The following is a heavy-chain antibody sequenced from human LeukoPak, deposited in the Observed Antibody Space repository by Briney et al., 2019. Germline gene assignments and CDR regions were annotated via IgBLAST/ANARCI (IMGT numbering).Heavy chain of an antibody. D-gene: IGHD6-13*01. CDR1: GFTFSTYW. Sequence: QAGGSLRLSCAASGFTFSTYWMSWVRQAPGKGLEWVANIKQDGSEKYYVDSVKGRFTISRDNAKNSLYLQMNSLRAEDTAMYYWARDSAGNDYWGQGTLVTVSS. CDR2: IKQDGSEK. V-gene: IGHV3-7*01. CDR3: ARDSAGNDY. J-gene: IGHJ4*02.